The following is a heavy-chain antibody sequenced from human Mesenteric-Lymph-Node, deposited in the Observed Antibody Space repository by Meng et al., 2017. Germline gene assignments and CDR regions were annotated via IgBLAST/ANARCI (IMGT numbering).Heavy chain of an antibody. Sequence: QVRLQESGPGLVKPSETLSLTCTVSGGSISSYYWSWIRQPAGKGLEWIGRIYTSGSTNYNPSLKSRVTMSVDTSKNQFSLKLSSVTAADTAVYYCARGLIGITMMPWYFDLWGRGTLVTVYS. CDR3: ARGLIGITMMPWYFDL. CDR1: GGSISSYY. J-gene: IGHJ2*01. D-gene: IGHD3-22*01. CDR2: IYTSGST. V-gene: IGHV4-4*07.